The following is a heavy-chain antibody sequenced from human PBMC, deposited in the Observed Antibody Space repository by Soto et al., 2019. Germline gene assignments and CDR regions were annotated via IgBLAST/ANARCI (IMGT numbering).Heavy chain of an antibody. CDR1: GYTFTRYD. D-gene: IGHD2-15*01. CDR2: MNPNSGNT. Sequence: GASVKVSCKASGYTFTRYDINCVRQATGQGLEWMGWMNPNSGNTGYAQKFQGRVTMTRNTSISTAYMELSSLRSEDTAVYYCARADKPYCSGGSCYFGYYYYYMDVWGKGTTVTVSS. J-gene: IGHJ6*03. CDR3: ARADKPYCSGGSCYFGYYYYYMDV. V-gene: IGHV1-8*01.